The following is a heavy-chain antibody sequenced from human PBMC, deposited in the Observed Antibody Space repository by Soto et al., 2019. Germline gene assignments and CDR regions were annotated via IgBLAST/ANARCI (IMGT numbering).Heavy chain of an antibody. CDR3: TTGHY. Sequence: EVQLVESGGGLAKPGGSLRLSCTASGFTFSNMWMSWVRQAPGKGLEWVGRIKDKTDGGTTDYAAPVKGRFAISRDDSKSRLYLQMISLNTDDTAVYYCTTGHYWGQGTLVTVSS. J-gene: IGHJ4*02. CDR2: IKDKTDGGTT. CDR1: GFTFSNMW. V-gene: IGHV3-15*01.